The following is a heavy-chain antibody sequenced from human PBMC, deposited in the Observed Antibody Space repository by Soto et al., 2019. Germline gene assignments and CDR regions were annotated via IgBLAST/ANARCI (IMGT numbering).Heavy chain of an antibody. CDR3: ARVFATISFDY. Sequence: ASVKVSCKASGYTFTSYAMHWVRQAPGQRLEWKGWINAGNGKKKYSQKFQGRVNITRDTSASTEYMELRSLRSDDTAVYYCARVFATISFDYWGQGTLVTVSS. CDR2: INAGNGKK. CDR1: GYTFTSYA. D-gene: IGHD1-1*01. J-gene: IGHJ4*02. V-gene: IGHV1-3*01.